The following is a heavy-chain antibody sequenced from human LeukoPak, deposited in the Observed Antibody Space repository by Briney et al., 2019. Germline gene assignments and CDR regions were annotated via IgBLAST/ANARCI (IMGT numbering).Heavy chain of an antibody. CDR3: ARAHLYSGYGDY. V-gene: IGHV1-69*04. J-gene: IGHJ4*02. Sequence: ASVKVSCKASGGTFSSYAISWVRQAPGQGLEWMGRIIPILGIANYAQKFQGRVTITADKSTSTAYMELSSLRSDDTAVYYCARAHLYSGYGDYWGQGTLVTVSS. D-gene: IGHD5-12*01. CDR2: IIPILGIA. CDR1: GGTFSSYA.